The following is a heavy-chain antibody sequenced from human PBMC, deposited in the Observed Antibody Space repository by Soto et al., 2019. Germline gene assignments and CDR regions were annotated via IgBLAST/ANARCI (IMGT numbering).Heavy chain of an antibody. CDR1: GASTSSAGDA. J-gene: IGHJ4*02. CDR3: AKSTGPNLRSGSSLY. Sequence: PSETLSLTWAVSGASTSSAGDAWTWLRQHPEKGLEWIGHIFYSGSTSYNPSLKSRVTISIDTTKNQFSLKMKSVTAADTAVYYCAKSTGPNLRSGSSLYWGQGPRGTVSS. V-gene: IGHV4-31*11. CDR2: IFYSGST. D-gene: IGHD1-26*01.